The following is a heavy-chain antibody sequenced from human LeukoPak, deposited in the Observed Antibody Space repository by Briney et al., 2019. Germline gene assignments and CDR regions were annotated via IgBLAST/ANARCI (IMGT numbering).Heavy chain of an antibody. D-gene: IGHD3-16*01. CDR3: ARDLLGGGLDY. J-gene: IGHJ4*02. CDR1: GFTFSTYA. V-gene: IGHV3-30-3*01. Sequence: GGSLRLSCAASGFTFSTYAMYWVRQAPGKGLEWVAIVSYDGSIEYYADSVKGRFTISRDNSKNTLYLQMNSLRVEDTAVYYCARDLLGGGLDYWGQGTLVTVSS. CDR2: VSYDGSIE.